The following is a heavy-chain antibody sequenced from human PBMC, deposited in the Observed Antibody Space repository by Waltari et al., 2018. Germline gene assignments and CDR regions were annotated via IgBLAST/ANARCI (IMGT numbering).Heavy chain of an antibody. CDR3: ARQIGSRRGGWYFDF. V-gene: IGHV4-39*01. CDR1: PDSISTPGHF. CDR2: LFSTGTS. Sequence: QPQLQESGPGLLRPSETLSVTCTVSPDSISTPGHFWGWIRQPPGKGLEWVGSLFSTGTSFINPSLKSQVTMSMDTSKNAFSLKVLSVTATDTAVYYCARQIGSRRGGWYFDFWGRGTLVTVSS. J-gene: IGHJ2*01. D-gene: IGHD2-15*01.